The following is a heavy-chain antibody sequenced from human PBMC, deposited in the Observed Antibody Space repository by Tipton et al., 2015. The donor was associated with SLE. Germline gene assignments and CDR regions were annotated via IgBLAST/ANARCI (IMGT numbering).Heavy chain of an antibody. J-gene: IGHJ3*02. CDR3: GTSTVAFDI. D-gene: IGHD4-11*01. CDR1: GGSINSGGYY. V-gene: IGHV4-39*07. Sequence: TLSLTCSVSGGSINSGGYYWGWIRQPPGKGLQWIGSIYYSGTTYYNPSLKSRVTISVDTSKNQFSLKLTSVTAADTAVYYCGTSTVAFDIWGQGTMLTVSS. CDR2: IYYSGTT.